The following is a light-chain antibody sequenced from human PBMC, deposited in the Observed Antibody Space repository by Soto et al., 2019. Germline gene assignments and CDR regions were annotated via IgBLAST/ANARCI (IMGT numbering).Light chain of an antibody. CDR1: QSVSSNY. CDR2: GAS. V-gene: IGKV3-20*01. CDR3: QHYGSSPET. J-gene: IGKJ1*01. Sequence: IVLTQSPGTLSLSPGERATLSCRASQSVSSNYLAWYQQKPGQAPRLXIYGASSRATGIPDRFSGSGSGTDFTLTISRLEPEDFAVYYCQHYGSSPETFGQGTKVDIK.